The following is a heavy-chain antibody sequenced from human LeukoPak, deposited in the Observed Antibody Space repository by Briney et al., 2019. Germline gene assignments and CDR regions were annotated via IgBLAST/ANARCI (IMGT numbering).Heavy chain of an antibody. D-gene: IGHD6-13*01. CDR3: ASFPYSSSWLDY. V-gene: IGHV3-21*01. Sequence: PGGSLRLSCAASGFTFSSYSMNWVRQAPGKGLEWVSSISSSSSYIYYADSVKGRFTISRDNSKNTLYLQMNSLRAEDTAVYYCASFPYSSSWLDYWGQGTLVTVSS. J-gene: IGHJ4*02. CDR2: ISSSSSYI. CDR1: GFTFSSYS.